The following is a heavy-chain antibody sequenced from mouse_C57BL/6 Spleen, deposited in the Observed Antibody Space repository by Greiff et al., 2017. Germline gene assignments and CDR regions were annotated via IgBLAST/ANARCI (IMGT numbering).Heavy chain of an antibody. V-gene: IGHV1-26*01. J-gene: IGHJ4*01. D-gene: IGHD2-5*01. Sequence: VQLQQSGPELVKPGASVKISCKASGYTFTDYYMNWVKQSPGKSLEWIGDINPNNGGTSYNQKFKGKATLTVDKSSSTAYMELRSLTSEDSAVYYCASRSNYYAMDYWGQGTSVTVSS. CDR1: GYTFTDYY. CDR2: INPNNGGT. CDR3: ASRSNYYAMDY.